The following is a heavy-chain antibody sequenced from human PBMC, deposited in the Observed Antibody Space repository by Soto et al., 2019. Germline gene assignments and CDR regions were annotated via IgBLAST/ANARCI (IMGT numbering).Heavy chain of an antibody. CDR2: ISYDGYNK. J-gene: IGHJ2*01. CDR1: GFTFSNYA. Sequence: QVQLVESGGGVVQPGRSLRLSCAASGFTFSNYAMYWVRQAPGKGLEWVAVISYDGYNKYYADSVKGRFTISRDNSKNTLYLQTNSLRAEDTAVYYCAGEDSSGYRGIRWYFDLWGRGTLVTVSS. D-gene: IGHD3-22*01. CDR3: AGEDSSGYRGIRWYFDL. V-gene: IGHV3-30-3*01.